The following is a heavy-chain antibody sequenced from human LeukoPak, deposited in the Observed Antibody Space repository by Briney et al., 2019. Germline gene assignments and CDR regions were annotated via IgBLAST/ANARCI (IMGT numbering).Heavy chain of an antibody. CDR1: GGSVSDYY. CDR3: ARHRPVLLWFGVKNNWFDP. D-gene: IGHD3-10*01. CDR2: IYYTGST. Sequence: SETLSLTCTVSGGSVSDYYWSWIRQSPGKGLEWIGYIYYTGSTSYNPSLRSRVTMSADTSKNQFSLKLSSVTAADTAVYYCARHRPVLLWFGVKNNWFDPWGQGTLVTVSS. J-gene: IGHJ5*02. V-gene: IGHV4-59*02.